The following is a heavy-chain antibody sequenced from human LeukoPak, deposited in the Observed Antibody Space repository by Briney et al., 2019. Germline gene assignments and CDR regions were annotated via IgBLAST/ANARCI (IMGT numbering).Heavy chain of an antibody. CDR2: ISYDGSNK. J-gene: IGHJ4*02. V-gene: IGHV3-30*18. CDR3: AKEYSYGYRHFDY. D-gene: IGHD5-18*01. Sequence: GGSLRLSCAASGFTFSSYGMHWVRQAPGKGLEWVAVISYDGSNKYYADSVKGRFTISRDNSKNTLYLQMNSLRAEDTAVYYCAKEYSYGYRHFDYWGQGTLVTVSS. CDR1: GFTFSSYG.